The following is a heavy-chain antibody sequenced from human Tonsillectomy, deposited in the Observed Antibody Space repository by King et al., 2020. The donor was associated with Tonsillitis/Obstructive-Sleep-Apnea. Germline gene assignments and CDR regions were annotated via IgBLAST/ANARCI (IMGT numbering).Heavy chain of an antibody. CDR3: FTGLGITMIVVVTTEDY. D-gene: IGHD3-22*01. V-gene: IGHV3-15*07. CDR2: IKSKTDGGTT. CDR1: GFTFSNAW. J-gene: IGHJ4*02. Sequence: VQLVESGGGLVKPGGSLRLSCAASGFTFSNAWMNWVRQAPGKGLEWVGRIKSKTDGGTTDYAAPVKGRFTISRDDSKNTLYLQMKSLKTEDTAVYYCFTGLGITMIVVVTTEDYWGQGTLVTVSS.